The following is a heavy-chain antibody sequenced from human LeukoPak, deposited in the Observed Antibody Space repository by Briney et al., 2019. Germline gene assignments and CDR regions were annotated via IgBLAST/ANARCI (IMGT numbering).Heavy chain of an antibody. D-gene: IGHD2-21*02. V-gene: IGHV1-69*05. CDR2: IIPIFGTA. Sequence: GASVKVSCKASGGTFSSYAISWVRQAPGQGLEWMGRIIPIFGTANYAQKFQGRVTITTDESTSTAYMELSSLRSEDTAVYYCARAHVVTARSSGFDYWGQGTLVTVSS. J-gene: IGHJ4*02. CDR3: ARAHVVTARSSGFDY. CDR1: GGTFSSYA.